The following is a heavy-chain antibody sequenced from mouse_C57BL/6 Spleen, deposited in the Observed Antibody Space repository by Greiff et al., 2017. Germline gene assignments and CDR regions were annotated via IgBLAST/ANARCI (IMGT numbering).Heavy chain of an antibody. J-gene: IGHJ4*01. CDR3: ARDGGYWGAMDY. CDR1: GFTFSDYY. Sequence: EVQLVESEGGLVQPGSSMKLSCTASGFTFSDYYMAWVRQVPEKGLEWVANINYDGSSTYYLDSLKSRFIISRDNAKNILYLQMSSLKSEDTATYYCARDGGYWGAMDYWGQGTSVTVSS. V-gene: IGHV5-16*01. CDR2: INYDGSST. D-gene: IGHD1-1*01.